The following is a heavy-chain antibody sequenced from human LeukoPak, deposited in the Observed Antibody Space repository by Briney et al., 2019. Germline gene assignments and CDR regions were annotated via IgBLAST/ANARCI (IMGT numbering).Heavy chain of an antibody. D-gene: IGHD4-17*01. CDR2: IYYSGST. V-gene: IGHV4-59*08. J-gene: IGHJ4*02. CDR3: ASFPTTVTLRGADY. CDR1: GGSISSYY. Sequence: SETLSLTCTVSGGSISSYYWSWIRQPPGKGLEWIGYIYYSGSTNYNPSLKSRVTISVDTSKNQFSLKLSSVTAADTAVYYCASFPTTVTLRGADYWGQGTLVTVSS.